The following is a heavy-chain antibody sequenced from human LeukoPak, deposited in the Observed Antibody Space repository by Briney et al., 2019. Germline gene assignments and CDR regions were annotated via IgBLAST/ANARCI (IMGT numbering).Heavy chain of an antibody. V-gene: IGHV3-23*01. D-gene: IGHD3-9*01. J-gene: IGHJ4*02. Sequence: PGGSLRLSCAAAGFAFNDFAMSWVRQTPGKGLEWVSSITSTGESTYYADSLRGRFTISRDNSGGKLYLQMNSLRTEGSAVYYGAKRLSRGYFGKLIFDFWGQGALVTVSS. CDR2: ITSTGEST. CDR1: GFAFNDFA. CDR3: AKRLSRGYFGKLIFDF.